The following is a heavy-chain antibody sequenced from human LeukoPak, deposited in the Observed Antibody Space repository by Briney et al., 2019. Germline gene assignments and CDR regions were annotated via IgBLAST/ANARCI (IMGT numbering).Heavy chain of an antibody. J-gene: IGHJ4*02. CDR2: IYSGGST. CDR3: SGGQHSSGWLDY. D-gene: IGHD6-19*01. Sequence: GGSLRLSCAASGFTVSSNYMNWVRQAPGKGLEWVAIIYSGGSTYYADYVKGRFTIFRGNTNKQPLLQVESLRGEDNAVYYYSGGQHSSGWLDYWGQGTLVSVSS. CDR1: GFTVSSNY. V-gene: IGHV3-53*01.